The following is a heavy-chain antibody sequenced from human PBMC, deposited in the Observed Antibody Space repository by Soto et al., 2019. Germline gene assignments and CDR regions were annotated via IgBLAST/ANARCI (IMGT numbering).Heavy chain of an antibody. CDR1: GFIFIRFG. V-gene: IGHV3-30*18. CDR3: AKIHDPSAFYSHAMPV. J-gene: IGHJ6*02. Sequence: PGGSLILSCAASGFIFIRFGMHWVRQAPGKGLEWVAVISYDGNKKYYTDSVKGRFTISRDNSKNTLFLQMNSLRAEDTAVYYCAKIHDPSAFYSHAMPVWGQGTTLTVSS. D-gene: IGHD2-2*01. CDR2: ISYDGNKK.